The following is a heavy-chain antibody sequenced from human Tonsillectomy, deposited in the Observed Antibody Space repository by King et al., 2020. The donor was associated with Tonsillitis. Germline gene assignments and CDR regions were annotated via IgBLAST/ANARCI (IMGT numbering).Heavy chain of an antibody. CDR1: GYSINSDYY. D-gene: IGHD3-22*01. V-gene: IGHV4-38-2*02. Sequence: QLQESGPGLVKPSETLSLTCTVSGYSINSDYYWGWIRQPPGKGLEWIGSIYHGGNTYYNPSLKSRVTISVDTSKNQFSLKLSSVTAADTAVYYCARVGGDSSGYYYGRTLYYFDYWGQGALVTVSS. CDR3: ARVGGDSSGYYYGRTLYYFDY. J-gene: IGHJ4*02. CDR2: IYHGGNT.